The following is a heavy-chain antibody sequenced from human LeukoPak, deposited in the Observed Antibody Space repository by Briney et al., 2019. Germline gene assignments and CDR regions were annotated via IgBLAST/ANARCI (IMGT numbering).Heavy chain of an antibody. J-gene: IGHJ4*02. D-gene: IGHD2-15*01. Sequence: LRLSCAASGFTFSSYAMSWVRQAPGKGLEWIGYIYYSGSTYYNPSLKSRVTISVDTSKNQFSLKLSSVTAADTAVYYCARDLDRGGSRYFDYWGQGTLVTVSS. V-gene: IGHV4-31*02. CDR2: IYYSGST. CDR3: ARDLDRGGSRYFDY. CDR1: GFTFSSYA.